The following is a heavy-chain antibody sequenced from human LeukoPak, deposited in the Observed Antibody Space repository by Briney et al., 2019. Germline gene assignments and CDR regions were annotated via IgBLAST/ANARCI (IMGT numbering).Heavy chain of an antibody. CDR3: VRDGVGATTYFGYFDH. V-gene: IGHV3-33*01. CDR1: GISFSAHG. Sequence: GGSLRLSCAASGISFSAHGMHWVRQAPGKGLEWAAIIRFDGSNIHYADSVKGRFTISRDNSKNTLYLQMNSLRAEDTAVYYCVRDGVGATTYFGYFDHWGQGNLVTVSS. D-gene: IGHD1-26*01. CDR2: IRFDGSNI. J-gene: IGHJ4*02.